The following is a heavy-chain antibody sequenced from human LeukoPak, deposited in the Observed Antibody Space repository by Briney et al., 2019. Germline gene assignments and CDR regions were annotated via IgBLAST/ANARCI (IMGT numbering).Heavy chain of an antibody. CDR3: ARRDYYDSSGASYDAFDI. Sequence: GESLKISCKGSGYSFTSYWIGWVRQMPGKGLEWMGIIYPGDSDTRYGPSFQGQVTISADKSISTAYLQWSSLKASDTAMYYCARRDYYDSSGASYDAFDIWGQGTMVTVSS. V-gene: IGHV5-51*01. J-gene: IGHJ3*02. CDR1: GYSFTSYW. CDR2: IYPGDSDT. D-gene: IGHD3-22*01.